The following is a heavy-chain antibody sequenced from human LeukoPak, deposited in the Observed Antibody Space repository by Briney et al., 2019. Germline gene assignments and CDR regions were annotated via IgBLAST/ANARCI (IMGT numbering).Heavy chain of an antibody. CDR2: INSDGSST. D-gene: IGHD3-22*01. CDR1: GFTFSSYW. CDR3: ARGTYYYDTSSDSYFDF. J-gene: IGHJ4*02. Sequence: GGSLRLSCAASGFTFSSYWMHWVRQAPGKGLVWVSRINSDGSSTSYADSVKGRVTISRGNVKNTLYLQMNSLRAEDTAVYYCARGTYYYDTSSDSYFDFWGQGTLVTVSS. V-gene: IGHV3-74*01.